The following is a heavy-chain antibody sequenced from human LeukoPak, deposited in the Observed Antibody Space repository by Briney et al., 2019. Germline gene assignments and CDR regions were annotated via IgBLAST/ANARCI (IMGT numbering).Heavy chain of an antibody. CDR2: INPSGGST. V-gene: IGHV1-46*01. D-gene: IGHD3-10*01. Sequence: GASVKVSCKASGYTFTSYYMHWVRQAPGQGLEWMGIINPSGGSTSYAQKFQGRVTMTRDTSISTAYMELSRLRSDDTAVYYCAVVWFGELLPFDYWGQGTLVTVSS. CDR1: GYTFTSYY. CDR3: AVVWFGELLPFDY. J-gene: IGHJ4*02.